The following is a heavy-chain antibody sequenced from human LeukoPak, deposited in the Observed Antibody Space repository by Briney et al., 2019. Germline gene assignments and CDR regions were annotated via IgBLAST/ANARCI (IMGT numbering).Heavy chain of an antibody. Sequence: ASVKVSCKASGYTFTCYYMHWVRQAPGQGLEWMGWINPNSGGTNYAQKFQGRVTMTRDTSISTAYMELSRLRSDDTAVYYCARFFEAAAGFSYYFDYWGQGTLVTVSS. V-gene: IGHV1-2*02. CDR3: ARFFEAAAGFSYYFDY. CDR2: INPNSGGT. CDR1: GYTFTCYY. D-gene: IGHD6-13*01. J-gene: IGHJ4*02.